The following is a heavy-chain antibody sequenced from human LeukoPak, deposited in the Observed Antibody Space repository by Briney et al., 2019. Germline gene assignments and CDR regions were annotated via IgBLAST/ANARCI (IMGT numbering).Heavy chain of an antibody. D-gene: IGHD3-10*01. Sequence: PSETLSLTCTVSGGSISSYYWSWIRQPAGKGLEWIGRIYTSGSTNYNPSLKSRVTMSVDTSKNQFSLKLSSVTAADTAVYYCARGLNMVRGVIITLFDYWGQGTLVTVSS. CDR3: ARGLNMVRGVIITLFDY. CDR1: GGSISSYY. J-gene: IGHJ4*02. V-gene: IGHV4-4*07. CDR2: IYTSGST.